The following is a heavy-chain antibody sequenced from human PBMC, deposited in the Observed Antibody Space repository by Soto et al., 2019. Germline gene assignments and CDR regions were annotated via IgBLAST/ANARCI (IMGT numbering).Heavy chain of an antibody. J-gene: IGHJ4*02. Sequence: ETLSLTCTVSGGSIISSSFYWGWFRQPPGKGLEWIGSIYYSGSTYYNPSLKSRVTISIDTSKNQFSLKLSSVTAADTAVYYCARTPYDSSGYYLMYYFEYWGQGTLVTVSS. CDR3: ARTPYDSSGYYLMYYFEY. CDR2: IYYSGST. CDR1: GGSIISSSFY. D-gene: IGHD3-22*01. V-gene: IGHV4-39*01.